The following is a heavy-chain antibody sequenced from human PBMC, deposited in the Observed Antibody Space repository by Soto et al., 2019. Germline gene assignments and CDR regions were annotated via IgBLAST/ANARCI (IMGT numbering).Heavy chain of an antibody. CDR2: ISYDGSNK. D-gene: IGHD3-10*01. Sequence: QVQLVESGGGVVQPGRSLRLSSAASGFTFSSYAMHWVRQAPGKGLEWVAVISYDGSNKYYADSAKGRFTISRDNSKNTLYLQMNGLRAEDTAEYYCARDRADYYYGSGPFDPWGQGTLVTVSS. J-gene: IGHJ5*02. CDR3: ARDRADYYYGSGPFDP. V-gene: IGHV3-30-3*01. CDR1: GFTFSSYA.